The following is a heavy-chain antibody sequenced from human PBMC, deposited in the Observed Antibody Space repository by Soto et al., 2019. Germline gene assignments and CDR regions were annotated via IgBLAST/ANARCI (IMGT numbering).Heavy chain of an antibody. Sequence: EVQLVESGGGLAKPGGSLRLSCAVSGFIFTNAWMNWVRQTPGKGLEWVGRLKGKTDGGTTDYADLVKGRFTISGDESKNTVFLQMNSLETEDTAVYYCATSGTTVYGDSTRPHFDYWGRGTLVTVSS. J-gene: IGHJ4*02. V-gene: IGHV3-15*07. CDR1: GFIFTNAW. D-gene: IGHD4-17*01. CDR2: LKGKTDGGTT. CDR3: ATSGTTVYGDSTRPHFDY.